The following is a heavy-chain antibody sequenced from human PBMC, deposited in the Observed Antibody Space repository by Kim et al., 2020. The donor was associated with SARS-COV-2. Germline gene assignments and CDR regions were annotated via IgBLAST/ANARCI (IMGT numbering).Heavy chain of an antibody. CDR3: VRHSLEQLERRGDYYTYPMDV. J-gene: IGHJ6*02. CDR2: VHFSGSS. V-gene: IGHV4-59*08. D-gene: IGHD4-17*01. Sequence: SETLSLTCTVSGASISTYYWTWIRQPPEKGLEYIGYVHFSGSSYYNPSLNNRVTMSIDTSKNQFSLKVTSVTPADTAMDYCVRHSLEQLERRGDYYTYPMDVWGQGATVVVSS. CDR1: GASISTYY.